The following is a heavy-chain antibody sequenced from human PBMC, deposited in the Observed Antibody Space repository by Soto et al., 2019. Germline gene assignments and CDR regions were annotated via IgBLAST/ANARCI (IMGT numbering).Heavy chain of an antibody. V-gene: IGHV1-18*01. CDR2: ISGSNDDT. CDR1: GYNFTRYG. J-gene: IGHJ4*02. D-gene: IGHD3-22*01. Sequence: QVQLVQSGAEVKKPGASVKVSCKTSGYNFTRYGFCWVRQAPGQGLEWMGWISGSNDDTNYAQKFRDRVTMTKDTPTSTAYMELRSLRSDDTAVYYCARDSSSGYFDSSDYPTGFDFWGQGTLVTVSS. CDR3: ARDSSSGYFDSSDYPTGFDF.